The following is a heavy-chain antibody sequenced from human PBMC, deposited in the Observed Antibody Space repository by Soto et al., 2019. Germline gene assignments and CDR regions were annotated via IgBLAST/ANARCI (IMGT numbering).Heavy chain of an antibody. CDR3: ARGGPVLRYFDWLLFDY. V-gene: IGHV3-48*03. CDR2: ISSSGSTI. D-gene: IGHD3-9*01. CDR1: GFTFSSYE. Sequence: LGGSLRLSCAASGFTFSSYEMNWVRQAPGKGLEWVSYISSSGSTIYYADSVKGRFTISRDNAKNSLYLQMNSLRAEDTAVYYCARGGPVLRYFDWLLFDYWGQGTLVTVSS. J-gene: IGHJ4*02.